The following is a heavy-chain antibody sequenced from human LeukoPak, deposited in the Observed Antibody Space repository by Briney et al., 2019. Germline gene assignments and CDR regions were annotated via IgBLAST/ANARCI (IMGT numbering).Heavy chain of an antibody. CDR2: IYYSGST. J-gene: IGHJ5*02. Sequence: PSETLSLTCTVSGYAITSGGFSWNWIRQPPGKGLEWIGYIYYSGSTNYNPPLKSRVTISVDTSKNQFSLKLSSVTAADTAVYYCARWYSSSWPQFDPWGQGTLVTVSS. CDR3: ARWYSSSWPQFDP. D-gene: IGHD6-13*01. CDR1: GYAITSGGFS. V-gene: IGHV4-61*08.